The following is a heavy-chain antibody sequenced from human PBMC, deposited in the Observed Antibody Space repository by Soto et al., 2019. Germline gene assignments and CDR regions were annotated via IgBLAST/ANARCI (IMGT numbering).Heavy chain of an antibody. Sequence: QVQLVQSGAEVKRPGSSVKVSCKACGDTFNFYSINWVRQAPGLGLEWMGRVNPILSMSNYAQRFQGRVTMTADKSTSTAYMDLSGLRSQDTAFYYCATSYGSGYRAFDFWGQGALVTVSS. CDR3: ATSYGSGYRAFDF. V-gene: IGHV1-69*04. D-gene: IGHD3-10*01. CDR2: VNPILSMS. J-gene: IGHJ4*02. CDR1: GDTFNFYS.